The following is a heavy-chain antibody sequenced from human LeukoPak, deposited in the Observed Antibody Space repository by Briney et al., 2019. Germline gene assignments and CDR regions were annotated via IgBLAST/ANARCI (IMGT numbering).Heavy chain of an antibody. D-gene: IGHD3-3*01. CDR2: IYYSGST. Sequence: SETLSLTCTVSGGSISSYYWSWIRQPPGKGLEWIGYIYYSGSTNYNPSLQSRVTISLDTSKNQVSLKLSFVTAADTAVYYCTGRPKEPGFWSGYVDSWGQGTLVTGSS. CDR3: TGRPKEPGFWSGYVDS. V-gene: IGHV4-59*08. CDR1: GGSISSYY. J-gene: IGHJ4*02.